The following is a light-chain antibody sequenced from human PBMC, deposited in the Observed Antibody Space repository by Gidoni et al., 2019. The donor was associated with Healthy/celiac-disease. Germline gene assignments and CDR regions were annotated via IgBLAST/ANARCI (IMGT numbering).Light chain of an antibody. CDR3: QQYNNWRT. Sequence: EIVMTKSPATMYVSPGERATLSCRSSQSVSSNLAWYQQKPGQAPRLLIYGASTRATGIPARFSGSGSGTEFTLTISSLQSEDFAVYYCQQYNNWRTFGQGTKLEIK. CDR1: QSVSSN. V-gene: IGKV3-15*01. CDR2: GAS. J-gene: IGKJ2*01.